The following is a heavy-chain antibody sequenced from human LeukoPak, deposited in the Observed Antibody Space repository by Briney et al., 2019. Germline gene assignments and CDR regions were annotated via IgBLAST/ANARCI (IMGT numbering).Heavy chain of an antibody. D-gene: IGHD2/OR15-2a*01. Sequence: GGSLRLSCAASGFTFSSYSMNWVRQAPGKGLEWVSYISSSSGTILYADSVKGRFTISRDNAKNSLYLQMNGLRAEDTAVYYCARGDYFDDSASPVDYWGQGTLVTVSS. CDR1: GFTFSSYS. V-gene: IGHV3-48*01. CDR2: ISSSSGTI. CDR3: ARGDYFDDSASPVDY. J-gene: IGHJ4*02.